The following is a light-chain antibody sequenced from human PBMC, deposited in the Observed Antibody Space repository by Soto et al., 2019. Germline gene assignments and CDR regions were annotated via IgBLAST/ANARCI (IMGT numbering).Light chain of an antibody. CDR3: SSYSSSDTLV. Sequence: QSALTQPASVSGSPGQSITISCTGTSSDVGGHNFVSWYQQHPGRAPKLMIYDVRNRPSGVSNRFSGSKSANTASLVISGLKAEDEAVYYCSSYSSSDTLVFGGGTKLTVL. CDR1: SSDVGGHNF. V-gene: IGLV2-14*03. J-gene: IGLJ2*01. CDR2: DVR.